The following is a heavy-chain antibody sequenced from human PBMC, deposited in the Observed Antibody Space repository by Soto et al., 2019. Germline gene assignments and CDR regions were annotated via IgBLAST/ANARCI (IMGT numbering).Heavy chain of an antibody. CDR3: ASRPSDRIYYGVFDY. D-gene: IGHD3-22*01. CDR2: IKQDGSEK. CDR1: GFTFSSYW. Sequence: GGSLRLSCAASGFTFSSYWMSWVRQAPGKGLEWVANIKQDGSEKYYVDSVKGRFTISRDNAKNSLFLQMNSLRAEDTAVYYCASRPSDRIYYGVFDYWGQGTLVTVSS. J-gene: IGHJ4*02. V-gene: IGHV3-7*03.